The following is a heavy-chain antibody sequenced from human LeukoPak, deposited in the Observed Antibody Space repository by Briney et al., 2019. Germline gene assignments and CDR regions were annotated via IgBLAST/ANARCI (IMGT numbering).Heavy chain of an antibody. J-gene: IGHJ4*02. CDR3: ARANYDILTGYPPYFDY. D-gene: IGHD3-9*01. CDR2: IYTSGST. CDR1: GGSISSYY. V-gene: IGHV4-4*07. Sequence: SETLSLTCTVSGGSISSYYWSWIRQPAGRGLEWIGRIYTSGSTNYNPSLKSRVTMSVDTSKNQFSLKLSSVTAADTAVYYCARANYDILTGYPPYFDYWGQGTLVTVSS.